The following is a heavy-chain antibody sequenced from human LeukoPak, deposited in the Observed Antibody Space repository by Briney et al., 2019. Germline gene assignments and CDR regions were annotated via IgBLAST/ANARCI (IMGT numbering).Heavy chain of an antibody. Sequence: ASVTVSCKASGYTFTSYAIHWVRQAPGQRLEWMGWINAGNGNTKYSQKFQGRVTITRDTSASTAYMELSSLRSEDTAVYYCAREYYDSSGPYRYYGMDVWGQGTTVTVSS. J-gene: IGHJ6*02. V-gene: IGHV1-3*01. CDR2: INAGNGNT. CDR3: AREYYDSSGPYRYYGMDV. CDR1: GYTFTSYA. D-gene: IGHD3-22*01.